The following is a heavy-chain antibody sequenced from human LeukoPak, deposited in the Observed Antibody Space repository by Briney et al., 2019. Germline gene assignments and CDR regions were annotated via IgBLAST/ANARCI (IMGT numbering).Heavy chain of an antibody. D-gene: IGHD3-9*01. CDR3: ARDRGGVDDILTGYTLGWFDP. CDR1: GGSFSGYY. J-gene: IGHJ5*02. V-gene: IGHV4-34*01. Sequence: SETLSLTCAVYGGSFSGYYWSWIRQPPGKGLEWIGEINHSGSTNYNPSLKSRVTISVDTSKDQFSLKLSSVTAADTAVYYCARDRGGVDDILTGYTLGWFDPWGQGTLVTVSS. CDR2: INHSGST.